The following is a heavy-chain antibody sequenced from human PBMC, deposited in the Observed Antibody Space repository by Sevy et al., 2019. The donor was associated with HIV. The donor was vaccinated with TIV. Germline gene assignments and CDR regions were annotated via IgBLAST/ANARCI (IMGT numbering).Heavy chain of an antibody. CDR3: ARVQYYHYVWGSYRYDY. J-gene: IGHJ4*02. CDR1: EFTFSSYS. D-gene: IGHD3-16*02. Sequence: GGSLRLSCAASEFTFSSYSMNWVRQAPGKGLEWLSYISSSSSAIYYADSVKGRFTISRDNAKNSLYLQMNSLRDEDTAVYFCARVQYYHYVWGSYRYDYWGQGTLVTVSS. V-gene: IGHV3-48*02. CDR2: ISSSSSAI.